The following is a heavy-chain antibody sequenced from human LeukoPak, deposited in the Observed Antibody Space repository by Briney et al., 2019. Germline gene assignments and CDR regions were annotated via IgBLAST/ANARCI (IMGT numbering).Heavy chain of an antibody. Sequence: HSGGSLRLSCAASGFTFSSYAMSWVRQAPRKGLEWVSAISGSGGSTYYADSVKGRFTISRDNSKNTLYLQMNSLRAEDTAVYYCAKAPLYSGYAFDHWGQGTLVTVSS. V-gene: IGHV3-23*01. D-gene: IGHD5-12*01. CDR1: GFTFSSYA. CDR2: ISGSGGST. J-gene: IGHJ4*02. CDR3: AKAPLYSGYAFDH.